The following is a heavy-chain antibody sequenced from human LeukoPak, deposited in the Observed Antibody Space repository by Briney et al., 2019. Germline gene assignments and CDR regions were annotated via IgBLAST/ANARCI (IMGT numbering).Heavy chain of an antibody. CDR3: AREAPPKQAVDY. D-gene: IGHD6-25*01. J-gene: IGHJ4*02. CDR1: GYTFTSYG. CDR2: ISAYNGNT. V-gene: IGHV1-18*01. Sequence: ASVKVSCKASGYTFTSYGISWVRQAPGQGLEWMGWISAYNGNTNYAQKLQGRVTMTTDTSTSTAYMELRSLRSDDTAMYYCAREAPPKQAVDYWGQGTLVTVSS.